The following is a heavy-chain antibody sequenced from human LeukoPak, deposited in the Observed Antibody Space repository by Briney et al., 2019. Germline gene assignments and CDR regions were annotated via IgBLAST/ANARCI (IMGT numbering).Heavy chain of an antibody. J-gene: IGHJ4*02. V-gene: IGHV3-48*03. CDR1: GFTFSSHE. CDR3: ARPYSSSF. CDR2: ISSSGGTI. Sequence: GGSLRPSCAASGFTFSSHEMNWVRQAPGKGLEWLSYISSSGGTIYYADSVKGRFTISRDNAKNSLYLQMNSLRAEDTAVYYCARPYSSSFWGQGTLVTVSS. D-gene: IGHD6-6*01.